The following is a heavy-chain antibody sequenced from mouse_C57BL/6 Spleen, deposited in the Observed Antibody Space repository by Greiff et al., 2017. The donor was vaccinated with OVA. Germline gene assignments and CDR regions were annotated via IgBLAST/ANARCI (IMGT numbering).Heavy chain of an antibody. V-gene: IGHV1-19*01. CDR2: INPYNGGT. J-gene: IGHJ1*03. Sequence: EVKLMESGPVLVKPGASVKMSCKASGYTFTDYYMNWVKQSHGKSLEWIGVINPYNGGTSYNQKFKGKATLTVDKSSSTAYLELNSLTSEDSAVYYCARCGTMVTTWYFDVWGTGTTVTVSS. CDR1: GYTFTDYY. CDR3: ARCGTMVTTWYFDV. D-gene: IGHD2-2*01.